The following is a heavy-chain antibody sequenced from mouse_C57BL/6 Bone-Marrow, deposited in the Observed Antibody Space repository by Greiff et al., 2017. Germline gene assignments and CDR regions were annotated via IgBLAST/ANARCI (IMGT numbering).Heavy chain of an antibody. J-gene: IGHJ3*01. CDR1: GFNIKDDY. CDR2: IDPENGDT. Sequence: EVQLQESGAELVRPGASVKLSCTASGFNIKDDYMHWVKQRPEQGLEWIGWIDPENGDTEYASKFQGKATITADTSSNTAYLQLSSLTSEDTAVYYCTFYYDYDEEYWFAYWGQGTLVTVSA. D-gene: IGHD2-4*01. CDR3: TFYYDYDEEYWFAY. V-gene: IGHV14-4*01.